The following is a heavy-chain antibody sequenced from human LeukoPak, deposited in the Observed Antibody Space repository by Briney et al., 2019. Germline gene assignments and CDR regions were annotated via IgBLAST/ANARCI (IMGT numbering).Heavy chain of an antibody. D-gene: IGHD1-26*01. J-gene: IGHJ4*02. CDR2: INHSGST. Sequence: SETLSLTCAVYGGSFSGYYWSWIRQPPGKGLEWIGEINHSGSTNYNPSLKSRVTISVDTSKNQFSLKLSSVTAADTAVYYCARSVVGATERGRRYYFDYWGQGTLVTVSS. CDR1: GGSFSGYY. V-gene: IGHV4-34*01. CDR3: ARSVVGATERGRRYYFDY.